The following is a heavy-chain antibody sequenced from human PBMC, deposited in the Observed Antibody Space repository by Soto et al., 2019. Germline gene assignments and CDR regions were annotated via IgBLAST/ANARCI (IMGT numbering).Heavy chain of an antibody. J-gene: IGHJ4*02. D-gene: IGHD3-22*01. CDR3: ARSPYDSSGYYVGDFDY. CDR2: INTDGSST. V-gene: IGHV3-74*01. CDR1: GFTFSSYW. Sequence: PGGSLRLSCAASGFTFSSYWMHWVRQAPGKGLVWVSRINTDGSSTIYADSVKGRFTISRDNAKNTLYLQMNSLRAEDTAVYYCARSPYDSSGYYVGDFDYWGQGTLVTVSS.